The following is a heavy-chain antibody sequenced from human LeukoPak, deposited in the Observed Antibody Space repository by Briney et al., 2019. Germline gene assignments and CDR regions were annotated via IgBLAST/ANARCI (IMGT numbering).Heavy chain of an antibody. V-gene: IGHV4-59*01. Sequence: SETLSLTCAVYGGSFSGYYWSWIRQPPGKGLEWIGYIYYSGSTNYKPSLKSRVTISVETSKNQFSLKLRSVTAADTAVYYCARVTGYMIEDYFDYWGQGTLVTVSS. D-gene: IGHD3-22*01. CDR3: ARVTGYMIEDYFDY. CDR2: IYYSGST. J-gene: IGHJ4*02. CDR1: GGSFSGYY.